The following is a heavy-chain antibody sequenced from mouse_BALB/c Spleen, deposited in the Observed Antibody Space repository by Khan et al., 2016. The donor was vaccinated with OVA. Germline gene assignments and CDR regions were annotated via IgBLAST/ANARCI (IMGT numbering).Heavy chain of an antibody. CDR2: IYPGTDNT. Sequence: QVQLQQSGAELVRPGASVKLSCKTSGYIFTSYWIHWVNQRSGQGLEWIASIYPGTDNTYYNETFKDKATLTADKSSSTAYMQLSSLKSEDSDGYFFAREEALEHFDHWGQGTTLTVSS. D-gene: IGHD3-2*02. J-gene: IGHJ2*01. V-gene: IGHV1-76*01. CDR1: GYIFTSYW. CDR3: AREEALEHFDH.